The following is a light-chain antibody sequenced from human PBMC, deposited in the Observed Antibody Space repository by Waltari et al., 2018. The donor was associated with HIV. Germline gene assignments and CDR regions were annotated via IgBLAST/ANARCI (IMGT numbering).Light chain of an antibody. CDR1: SSAVGGFNY. Sequence: QSALTQPRSVSGSPAQSVTISCTGTSSAVGGFNYVSWYQHHPGKAPKLMIYDVIKRPSGVPDRFSGSKSGNTASLTISGLQAEDEADYYCCSYSGIYTLLFGGGTKLTVL. CDR2: DVI. V-gene: IGLV2-11*01. CDR3: CSYSGIYTLL. J-gene: IGLJ2*01.